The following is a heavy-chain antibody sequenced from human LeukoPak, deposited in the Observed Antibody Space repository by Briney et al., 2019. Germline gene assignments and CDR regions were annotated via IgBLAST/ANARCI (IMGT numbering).Heavy chain of an antibody. CDR1: GGSISSYY. CDR2: INYSGST. CDR3: ARLAVALGWFDP. D-gene: IGHD6-19*01. J-gene: IGHJ5*02. Sequence: PPETLSLTCTVSGGSISSYYWSWIRQPPGKGLEWIGYINYSGSTNYNPSLKSRVTISVDTSKNQFSLKLKSVTAADTAVYYCARLAVALGWFDPWGQGTLVTVSS. V-gene: IGHV4-59*01.